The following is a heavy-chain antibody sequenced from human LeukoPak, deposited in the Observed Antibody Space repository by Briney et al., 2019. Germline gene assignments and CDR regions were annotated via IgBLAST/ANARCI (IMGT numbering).Heavy chain of an antibody. Sequence: SETLSLTRTVSGGSISRGGYYWSWLRQHPGKGLEWIGYIYARGSTYYNPSLKSRVTISVEASKNQFSLKLSSVPAADTAVYYCASLFRPYYMDVWGKGPTVTVSS. J-gene: IGHJ6*03. CDR1: GGSISRGGYY. CDR3: ASLFRPYYMDV. CDR2: IYARGST. V-gene: IGHV4-31*03.